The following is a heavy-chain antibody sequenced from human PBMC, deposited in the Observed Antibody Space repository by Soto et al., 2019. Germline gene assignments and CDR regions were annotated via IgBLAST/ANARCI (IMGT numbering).Heavy chain of an antibody. J-gene: IGHJ4*02. Sequence: QVQLVQSGGGVVQPGRSLRLSCAASGFNFNTYFMHWVRQAPGKGLEWVAMIFPNGRDKEYADSVKGRFTISRDNSNNGMYLQMDSLTPEETAVYYCARDDEHGSNWDLAYWGQGALVTVSS. CDR1: GFNFNTYF. CDR3: ARDDEHGSNWDLAY. V-gene: IGHV3-30*13. CDR2: IFPNGRDK. D-gene: IGHD1-26*01.